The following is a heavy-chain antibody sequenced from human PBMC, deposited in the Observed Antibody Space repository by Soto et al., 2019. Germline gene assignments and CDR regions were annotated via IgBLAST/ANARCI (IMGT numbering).Heavy chain of an antibody. Sequence: QITLKESGPTLVKSTQTLTLTCTFSGFSVSTSGVGVAWIRQPPGKALEWLALISWDDDKLYSPFLQSRVTIPKDTSKNRVGLTMTNMDPVDTATYYCAHKGGRGAGMDVWGQGTTVTVSS. J-gene: IGHJ6*02. CDR3: AHKGGRGAGMDV. V-gene: IGHV2-5*02. CDR1: GFSVSTSGVG. CDR2: ISWDDDK. D-gene: IGHD2-15*01.